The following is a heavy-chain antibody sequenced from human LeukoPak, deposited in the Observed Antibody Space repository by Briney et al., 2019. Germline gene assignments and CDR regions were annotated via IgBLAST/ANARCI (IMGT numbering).Heavy chain of an antibody. Sequence: GASLKISCKGSGSSFSSYWIAWVRQMPGKGLEWMGIIYPGDSDTRYRPSFQGQVTISADKSTSTAYLQWSSLKVSDTAMYYCARHQAGDYWGQGTVVNVSP. CDR2: IYPGDSDT. J-gene: IGHJ4*02. CDR1: GSSFSSYW. V-gene: IGHV5-51*01. CDR3: ARHQAGDY. D-gene: IGHD6-13*01.